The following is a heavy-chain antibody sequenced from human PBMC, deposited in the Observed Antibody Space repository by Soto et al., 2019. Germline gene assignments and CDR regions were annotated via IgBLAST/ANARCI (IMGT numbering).Heavy chain of an antibody. CDR1: GGTFSTYT. Sequence: SVKVSCKASGGTFSTYTLSWVRQAPGQGLEWMGGIITTSGSTNYAPKFRGGVTITADKSTSTTHLEMSSLRSEDTAVYYCTRINIVLISTGRVYHGMDVWGHGTTVTVSS. V-gene: IGHV1-69*06. CDR3: TRINIVLISTGRVYHGMDV. CDR2: IITTSGST. J-gene: IGHJ6*02. D-gene: IGHD2-8*01.